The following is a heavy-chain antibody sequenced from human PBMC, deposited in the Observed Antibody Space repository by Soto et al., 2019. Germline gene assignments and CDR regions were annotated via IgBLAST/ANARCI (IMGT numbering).Heavy chain of an antibody. D-gene: IGHD4-17*01. V-gene: IGHV6-1*01. Sequence: SQTLSLPCAXSGDSVSSNSAALNFISQSPSRGLEWLGRTYYRSKWYNDYAVSVKSRITINPDTSKNQFSLQLNSVTPEDTAVYYCARGPPPAYGDYVDYFEYWGQGTLVTVSS. CDR2: TYYRSKWYN. J-gene: IGHJ4*02. CDR3: ARGPPPAYGDYVDYFEY. CDR1: GDSVSSNSAA.